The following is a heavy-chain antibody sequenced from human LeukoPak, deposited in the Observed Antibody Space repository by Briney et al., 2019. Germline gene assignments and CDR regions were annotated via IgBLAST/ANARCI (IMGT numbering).Heavy chain of an antibody. D-gene: IGHD3-10*01. V-gene: IGHV3-23*01. CDR1: GFTFSSYA. CDR3: ATLKSDYYGSGSNLLRTNWFDP. Sequence: GGSLRLSCAASGFTFSSYAMSWVRQAPGKGLEWVSAISGSGGSTYYADSVKGRFTISRDNSKNTLYLQMNSLRAEDAAVYYCATLKSDYYGSGSNLLRTNWFDPWGQGTLVTVSS. CDR2: ISGSGGST. J-gene: IGHJ5*02.